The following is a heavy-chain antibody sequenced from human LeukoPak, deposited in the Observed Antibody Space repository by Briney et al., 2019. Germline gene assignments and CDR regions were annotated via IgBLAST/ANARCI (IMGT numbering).Heavy chain of an antibody. V-gene: IGHV1-69*13. CDR1: GGTFSSYA. CDR2: IIPIFGTA. J-gene: IGHJ5*02. D-gene: IGHD2-2*01. Sequence: ASVKVSCKASGGTFSSYAISWVRQAPGQGLEWMGGIIPIFGTANYAQKFQGRVTITADESTSTAYMELSSLRSEDTAVYYCARDRGFGVPAARARVSNWFDPWGQGTLVTVSS. CDR3: ARDRGFGVPAARARVSNWFDP.